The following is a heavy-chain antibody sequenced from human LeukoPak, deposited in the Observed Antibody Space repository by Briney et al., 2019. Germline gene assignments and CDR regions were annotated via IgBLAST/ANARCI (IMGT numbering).Heavy chain of an antibody. V-gene: IGHV3-43*02. Sequence: GGSLRLFCAASGFTFDDYAMHWVRQAPGKGLEWVSLISGDGGSTYYADSVEGRFTISRDNSKNSLYLQMNSLRTEDTALYYCAKPSWGYSYGFIDYWGQGTLVTVSS. D-gene: IGHD5-18*01. J-gene: IGHJ4*02. CDR3: AKPSWGYSYGFIDY. CDR2: ISGDGGST. CDR1: GFTFDDYA.